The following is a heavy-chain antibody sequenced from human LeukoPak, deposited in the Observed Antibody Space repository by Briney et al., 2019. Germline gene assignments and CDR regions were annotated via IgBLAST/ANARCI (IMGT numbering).Heavy chain of an antibody. D-gene: IGHD3-3*01. CDR1: GYTFTSYG. CDR3: ASQHSYYDFWSGYHDAFDI. Sequence: GASVKVSCKASGYTFTSYGISWVRQAPGQGLEWMGWISAYNGNTNYAQKLQGRVTITTDTSTSTAYMELRSLRSDDTAVYYCASQHSYYDFWSGYHDAFDIWGQGTMVTVSS. CDR2: ISAYNGNT. J-gene: IGHJ3*02. V-gene: IGHV1-18*01.